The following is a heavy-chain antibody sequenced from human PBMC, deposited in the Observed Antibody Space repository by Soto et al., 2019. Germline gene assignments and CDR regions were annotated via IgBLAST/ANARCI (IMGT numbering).Heavy chain of an antibody. V-gene: IGHV4-39*01. J-gene: IGHJ5*02. D-gene: IGHD6-13*01. CDR2: IYYSGST. CDR1: CASISSSNHC. Sequence: SETLSLTCTVACASISSSNHCWGWIRQPPGKGLEWIGTIYYSGSTYYNSSLESRVTISVDTSKNQFSLKLNSVTAADTAVYYCARSYSTNSKPNWFDPWGQGTLVTVSS. CDR3: ARSYSTNSKPNWFDP.